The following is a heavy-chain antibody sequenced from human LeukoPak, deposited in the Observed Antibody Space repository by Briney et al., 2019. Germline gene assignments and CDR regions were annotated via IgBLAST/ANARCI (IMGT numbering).Heavy chain of an antibody. V-gene: IGHV5-51*01. CDR3: ARLEMATITVDY. CDR2: IYPGDSDT. Sequence: GESLKISCKGSGYSFTSYWIGWVRQMPGKGLEWMGIIYPGDSDTRYSPSFQGQVSISADKSISTAYLQWGSLRASDTAMYYCARLEMATITVDYWGQGALVTVSS. D-gene: IGHD5-24*01. J-gene: IGHJ4*02. CDR1: GYSFTSYW.